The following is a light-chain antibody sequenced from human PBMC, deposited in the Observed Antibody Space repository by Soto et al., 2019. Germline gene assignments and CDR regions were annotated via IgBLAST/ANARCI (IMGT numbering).Light chain of an antibody. J-gene: IGKJ4*01. V-gene: IGKV3-20*01. CDR2: GAS. Sequence: EIVLTQSPGTLSLSPGERATLSCRASESVSTNYLAWYQQKPGQAPRLLISGASRRSTGIPDRFSGSRSGADFTLTISRREPEDFAVYYCLHYGSVPLTFGGGTKVDI. CDR3: LHYGSVPLT. CDR1: ESVSTNY.